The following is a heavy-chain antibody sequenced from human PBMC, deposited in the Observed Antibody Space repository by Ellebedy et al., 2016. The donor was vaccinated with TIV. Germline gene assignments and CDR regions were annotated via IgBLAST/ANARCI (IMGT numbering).Heavy chain of an antibody. Sequence: ASVMVSCXASGGTFSSYAISWVRQAPGQGLEWMGWISAYNGNTNYAQKLQGRVTMTTDTSTSTAYMELRSLRSDDTAVYYCARDSRAHIVVVTAPDAFDIWGQGTMVTVSS. V-gene: IGHV1-18*01. D-gene: IGHD2-21*02. CDR1: GGTFSSYA. J-gene: IGHJ3*02. CDR2: ISAYNGNT. CDR3: ARDSRAHIVVVTAPDAFDI.